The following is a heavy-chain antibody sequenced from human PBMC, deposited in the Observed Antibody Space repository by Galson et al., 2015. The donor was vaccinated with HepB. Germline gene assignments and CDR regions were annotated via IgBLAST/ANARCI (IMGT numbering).Heavy chain of an antibody. CDR1: GFTFSSYA. CDR2: ISGSGGST. CDR3: ATYYDIGTYYFDY. J-gene: IGHJ4*02. D-gene: IGHD3-22*01. V-gene: IGHV3-23*01. Sequence: SLRLSCAAPGFTFSSYAMSWVRQAPGKGLEWVSAISGSGGSTYYADSVKGRFTISRDKSKNTLYLQMNSLRAEDTAVYYCATYYDIGTYYFDYWGQGTLVTVSS.